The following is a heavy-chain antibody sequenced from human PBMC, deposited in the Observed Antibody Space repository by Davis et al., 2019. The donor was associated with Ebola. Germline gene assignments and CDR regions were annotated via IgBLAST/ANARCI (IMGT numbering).Heavy chain of an antibody. D-gene: IGHD3-22*01. J-gene: IGHJ4*02. Sequence: ASVKVSCKASGYTFTSYYMHWVRQAPGQGLEWMGWINPNSGGTNYAQKLQGRVTMTTDTSTSTAYMELRSLRSDDTAVYYCARDWLPLPQYYYDSSGTDRAYWGQGTLVTVSS. CDR1: GYTFTSYY. CDR2: INPNSGGT. CDR3: ARDWLPLPQYYYDSSGTDRAY. V-gene: IGHV1-2*02.